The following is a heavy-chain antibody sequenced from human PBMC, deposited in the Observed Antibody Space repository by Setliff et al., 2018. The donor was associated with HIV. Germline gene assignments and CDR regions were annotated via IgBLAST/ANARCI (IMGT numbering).Heavy chain of an antibody. CDR2: IIPIFGTT. CDR1: GGTVSSYP. CDR3: ARGRNYDSSGYGDYYYYMDV. D-gene: IGHD3-22*01. V-gene: IGHV1-69*13. Sequence: SVKVSCKASGGTVSSYPISWVRQAPGQGLEWMGGIIPIFGTTHYAQKFQGRVTVTADESTSTAYMQLSSLRSDDTAVYYCARGRNYDSSGYGDYYYYMDVWGKGTTVTSP. J-gene: IGHJ6*03.